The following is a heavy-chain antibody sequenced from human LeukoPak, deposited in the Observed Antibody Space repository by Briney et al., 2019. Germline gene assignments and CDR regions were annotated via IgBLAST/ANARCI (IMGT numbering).Heavy chain of an antibody. CDR2: PGWAGRTT. CDR3: AKELDTMLFDY. D-gene: IGHD3-10*01. J-gene: IGHJ4*02. CDR1: GFNFDRYT. Sequence: GALILSCATSGFNFDRYTIHWVRQSPGKGLEGVSLPGWAGRTTSYPDPVRARFNISRPSGRQSVYLTMNSLTTDDTAFSFCAKELDTMLFDYSGQGALVTASS. V-gene: IGHV3-43*01.